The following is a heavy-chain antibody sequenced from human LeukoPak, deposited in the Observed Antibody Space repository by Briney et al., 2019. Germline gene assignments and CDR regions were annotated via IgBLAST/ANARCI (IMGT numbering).Heavy chain of an antibody. D-gene: IGHD6-19*01. V-gene: IGHV1-18*01. CDR2: ISGSNGNT. Sequence: ASVKVSCKASGYTFTRYGMSWVRQAPGQGLEWMGWISGSNGNTNYAQKLQGRVTMTTDTSTSTAYMELRSLRSDDTAVYYCAREAAVAGRSFDYWGQGTLVTVSS. CDR1: GYTFTRYG. CDR3: AREAAVAGRSFDY. J-gene: IGHJ4*02.